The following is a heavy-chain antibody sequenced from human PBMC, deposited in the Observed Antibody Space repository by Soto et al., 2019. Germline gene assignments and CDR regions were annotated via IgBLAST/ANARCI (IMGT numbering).Heavy chain of an antibody. J-gene: IGHJ5*01. CDR1: RSTFSNYF. V-gene: IGHV1-46*01. D-gene: IGHD5-12*01. CDR2: INSSGGAT. Sequence: QGQLVQSGAEMKKPGASVQVSCKASRSTFSNYFFHGLRQAPGQGLEWMGVINSSGGATVYAQTLQGRLKITRDRSTSTLYMAMNSLTTDDTAVYYGARVGVDGGYEDSWGQGTLVTVSS. CDR3: ARVGVDGGYEDS.